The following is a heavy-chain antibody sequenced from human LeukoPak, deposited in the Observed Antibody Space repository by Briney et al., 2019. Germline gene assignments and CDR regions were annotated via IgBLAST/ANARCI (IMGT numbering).Heavy chain of an antibody. J-gene: IGHJ4*02. Sequence: ASVKVPCKASGYTFTSYGINWVRQAPGQGLEWMGWISTYNGNANYAQKLQGRVTMTRDTSTSTAYMELRSLRSDDTAVYYCARRAIAATSYFDYWGQGTLVTVSS. CDR1: GYTFTSYG. CDR3: ARRAIAATSYFDY. D-gene: IGHD2-15*01. CDR2: ISTYNGNA. V-gene: IGHV1-18*01.